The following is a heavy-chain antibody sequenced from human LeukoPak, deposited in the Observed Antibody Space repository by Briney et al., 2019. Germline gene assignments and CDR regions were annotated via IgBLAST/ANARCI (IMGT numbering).Heavy chain of an antibody. CDR3: ARLVGGVGYYYGMDV. J-gene: IGHJ6*02. CDR2: IYYSGST. Sequence: PSETLSLTCTVSGGSISSYYWSWIRQPPGKGLEWIGYIYYSGSTNYNPSLKSRVTISVDTSKNQFSLKLSSVTAADTAVYYCARLVGGVGYYYGMDVWGQGTTVTVSS. CDR1: GGSISSYY. V-gene: IGHV4-59*08. D-gene: IGHD4-23*01.